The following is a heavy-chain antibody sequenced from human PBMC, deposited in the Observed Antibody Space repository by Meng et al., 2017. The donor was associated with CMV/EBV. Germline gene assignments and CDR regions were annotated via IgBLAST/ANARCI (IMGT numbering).Heavy chain of an antibody. V-gene: IGHV3-23*01. CDR3: AKIITMVRGGFDY. CDR2: ISGSGGST. D-gene: IGHD3-10*01. Sequence: LSLTCAASGFTFSSYAMSWVRQAPGKGLEWVSAISGSGGSTYYADSVKGRFTISRDNSKNTLYLQMNSLRAEDTAVYYCAKIITMVRGGFDYWGQGTLVTVSS. J-gene: IGHJ4*02. CDR1: GFTFSSYA.